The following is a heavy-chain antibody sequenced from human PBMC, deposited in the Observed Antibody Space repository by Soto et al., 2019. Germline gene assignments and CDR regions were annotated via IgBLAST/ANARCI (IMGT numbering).Heavy chain of an antibody. Sequence: GGSLRLSCAASGFTVSSNYMSWVRQAPGKGLEWVSVIYSGGSTYYADSVKGRFTISRDNSKNTLYLQMNSLRAEDTAVYYCARVRSYYGSGSYYNAGIHYYFDYRGQRTLVTVSS. V-gene: IGHV3-53*01. J-gene: IGHJ4*02. CDR1: GFTVSSNY. CDR3: ARVRSYYGSGSYYNAGIHYYFDY. CDR2: IYSGGST. D-gene: IGHD3-10*01.